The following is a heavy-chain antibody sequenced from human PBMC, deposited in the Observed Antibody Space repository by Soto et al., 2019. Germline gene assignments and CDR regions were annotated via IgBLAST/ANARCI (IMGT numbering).Heavy chain of an antibody. CDR1: GGSFSGYY. D-gene: IGHD3-22*01. CDR3: ARAPEVGWLRYYFDY. V-gene: IGHV4-34*01. J-gene: IGHJ4*02. CDR2: INHSGST. Sequence: SETLSLTCAVYGGSFSGYYWSWIRQPPGKGLEWIGEINHSGSTNYNPSLKSRVTISVDTSKNQFSLKLSSVTAADTAVYYCARAPEVGWLRYYFDYWGQGTLVTVSS.